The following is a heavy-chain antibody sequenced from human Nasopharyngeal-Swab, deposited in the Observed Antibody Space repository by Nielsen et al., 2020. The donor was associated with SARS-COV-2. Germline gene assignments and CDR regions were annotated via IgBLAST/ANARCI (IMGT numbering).Heavy chain of an antibody. Sequence: ASVKDSCTASGYTFTNYDINWVRQATAQELEWMGWINPNSGNTGYAQKFQGRVTMTRNTSIRTAYMELSSLISEDTAVYYFARGFIVATIFHYYYYMDVWGKGTTVTVSS. J-gene: IGHJ6*03. CDR1: GYTFTNYD. CDR2: INPNSGNT. V-gene: IGHV1-8*01. D-gene: IGHD5-12*01. CDR3: ARGFIVATIFHYYYYMDV.